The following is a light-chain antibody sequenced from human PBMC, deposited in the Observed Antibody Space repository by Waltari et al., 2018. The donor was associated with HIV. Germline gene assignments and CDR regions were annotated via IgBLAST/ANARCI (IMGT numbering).Light chain of an antibody. V-gene: IGLV1-40*01. CDR2: GNT. CDR1: SSNIGAGYD. Sequence: QSALTQPPSVSGAPGQRVTISCTGPSSNIGAGYDVHWYQQLPGTAPKLLIYGNTNRPSGVPDRFSGSKSGTSASLAITGLQTEDEGTYYCQSYDNSLSGHWGFGGGTKLTVL. J-gene: IGLJ3*02. CDR3: QSYDNSLSGHWG.